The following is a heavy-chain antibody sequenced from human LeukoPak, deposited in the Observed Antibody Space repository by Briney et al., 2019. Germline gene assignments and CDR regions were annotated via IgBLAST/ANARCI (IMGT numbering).Heavy chain of an antibody. CDR1: GFTFSDYY. CDR2: ISGSGISI. V-gene: IGHV3-11*01. Sequence: GGSLRLSCAASGFTFSDYYMSWIRQAPGKGLEWVSYISGSGISIFYADSVKGRFTISRDNAKNSLYLQMNSLRAEDTAVYYCARDVSSGYYSNYWGQGTLVTVSS. D-gene: IGHD3-22*01. J-gene: IGHJ4*02. CDR3: ARDVSSGYYSNY.